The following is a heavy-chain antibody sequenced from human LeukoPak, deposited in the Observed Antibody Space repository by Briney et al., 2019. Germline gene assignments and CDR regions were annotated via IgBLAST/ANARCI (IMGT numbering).Heavy chain of an antibody. V-gene: IGHV3-74*01. D-gene: IGHD1-26*01. CDR1: GFTFSDYW. J-gene: IGHJ4*02. CDR3: ARETVTSATPDY. CDR2: INFDGSTT. Sequence: GGSLRLSCAASGFTFSDYWMHWVRQAPGKGLVWVSRINFDGSTTTYADSVKGRFTISRDNAKNTLYLQMSSLRAEDTAVYYCARETVTSATPDYWGQGTLVTVSS.